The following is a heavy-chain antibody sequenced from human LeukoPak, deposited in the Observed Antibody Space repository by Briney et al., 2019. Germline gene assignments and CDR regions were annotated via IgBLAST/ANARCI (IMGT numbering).Heavy chain of an antibody. CDR1: GFTFSNYA. Sequence: GGSLRPSCAASGFTFSNYAMGWVRQAPGKGLEWVSAIGGSGISALYADSVTGRFTISRDNSRNTLYLHMNSLRADDTAVYFCAKRDSTGYSTSFFDYWGQGALVTVSS. CDR3: AKRDSTGYSTSFFDY. J-gene: IGHJ4*02. D-gene: IGHD3-22*01. CDR2: IGGSGISA. V-gene: IGHV3-23*01.